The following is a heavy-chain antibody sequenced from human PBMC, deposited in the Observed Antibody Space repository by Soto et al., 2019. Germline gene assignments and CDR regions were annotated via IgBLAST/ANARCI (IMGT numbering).Heavy chain of an antibody. CDR3: AKDKLDVAVAAPFDY. CDR2: ISYDGSNK. Sequence: QVQLVESGGGVVQPGRSLRLSCAASGFTFSSYGMHWVRQAPGKGLEWVAVISYDGSNKYYADSVKGRFTITRDNSKNTPYLQMKSLIAEDTAVYYCAKDKLDVAVAAPFDYWGQGTLFTVSS. V-gene: IGHV3-30*18. D-gene: IGHD6-19*01. J-gene: IGHJ4*02. CDR1: GFTFSSYG.